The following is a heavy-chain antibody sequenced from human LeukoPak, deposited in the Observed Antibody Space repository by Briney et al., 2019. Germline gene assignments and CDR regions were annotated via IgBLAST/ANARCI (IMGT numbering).Heavy chain of an antibody. CDR1: GGSISSYY. D-gene: IGHD1-14*01. CDR3: ARHYISGYFFDY. V-gene: IGHV4-59*08. Sequence: SETLSLTCSVSGGSISSYYWSFIRQPPGKGLEWIGYVYYSGSTNYNPSLKSRVTISVDTSKNQFSLKLSSVTAADTAVYYCARHYISGYFFDYWGQGTLVTVSS. J-gene: IGHJ4*02. CDR2: VYYSGST.